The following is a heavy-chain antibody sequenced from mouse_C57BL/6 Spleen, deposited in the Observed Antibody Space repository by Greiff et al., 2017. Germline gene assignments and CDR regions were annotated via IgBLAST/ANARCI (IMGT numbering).Heavy chain of an antibody. D-gene: IGHD2-1*01. V-gene: IGHV1-52*01. CDR1: GYTFTSYW. Sequence: QVQLQQPGAELVRPGSSVKLSCKASGYTFTSYWMHWVKQRPIQGLEWIGNIDPSDSETHYNQKFKDKATLTVDKSSSTAYMQLSSRTSEDSAVYYCARRGNYGSYVGYFDVWGTGTTVTVSA. CDR2: IDPSDSET. CDR3: ARRGNYGSYVGYFDV. J-gene: IGHJ1*03.